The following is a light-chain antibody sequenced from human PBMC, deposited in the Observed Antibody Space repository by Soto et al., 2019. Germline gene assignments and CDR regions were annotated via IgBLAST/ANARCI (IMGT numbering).Light chain of an antibody. Sequence: QSVLTQPPSASGTPGQRVTISCSGSSSNIGSSSVNWYQQLPGTAPKLLIYNNNQWPSGVPDRFSGSKSGTSASLAISGLHSEDEADYYCAAWDVSLNGLYVFGTGTNLTVL. CDR1: SSNIGSSS. J-gene: IGLJ1*01. CDR2: NNN. V-gene: IGLV1-44*01. CDR3: AAWDVSLNGLYV.